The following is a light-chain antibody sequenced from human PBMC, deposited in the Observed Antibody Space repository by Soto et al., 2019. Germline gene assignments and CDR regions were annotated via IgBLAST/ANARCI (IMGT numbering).Light chain of an antibody. J-gene: IGLJ1*01. CDR2: GNS. CDR1: SSNIGAGYD. CDR3: QSYDSSLSGSPLYV. V-gene: IGLV1-40*01. Sequence: QSALTQPPSVSGAPGQRATISCTGSSSNIGAGYDVHWYQQLPGTAPKLLIYGNSNRPSGVPDRFSGSKSGTSASLAITGLQAEDEADYYCQSYDSSLSGSPLYVFGTGTKVTVL.